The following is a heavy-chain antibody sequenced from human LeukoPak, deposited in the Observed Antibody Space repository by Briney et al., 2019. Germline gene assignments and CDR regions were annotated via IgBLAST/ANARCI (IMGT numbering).Heavy chain of an antibody. V-gene: IGHV4-34*01. CDR2: INHSGST. CDR3: ARAGPELRYFDWLFQRFFDY. Sequence: SETLSLTCAVYGGSFSGYYWSWIRQPPGKGLEWIGEINHSGSTNYNPSLKSRVTISVDTSKNQFSLKLSSVTAADTAVYYCARAGPELRYFDWLFQRFFDYWGQGTLVTVSS. J-gene: IGHJ4*02. D-gene: IGHD3-9*01. CDR1: GGSFSGYY.